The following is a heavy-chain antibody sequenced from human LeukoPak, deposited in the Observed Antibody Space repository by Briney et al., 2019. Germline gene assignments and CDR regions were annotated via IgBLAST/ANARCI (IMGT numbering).Heavy chain of an antibody. D-gene: IGHD3-3*01. CDR1: GGSISSSGWY. V-gene: IGHV4-39*01. CDR3: PGQRSHVMRDDFAY. J-gene: IGHJ4*02. Sequence: PSETLSLTCRASGGSISSSGWYWGWIRQPPGKGLEWIGSFYYGGSTYYNPSLKSRVTISVDASNHRFSLDLYSVADADTAVYFCPGQRSHVMRDDFAYWGQGPLVTVSS. CDR2: FYYGGST.